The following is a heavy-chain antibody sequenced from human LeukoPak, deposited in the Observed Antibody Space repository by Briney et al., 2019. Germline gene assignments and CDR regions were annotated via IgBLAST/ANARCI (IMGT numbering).Heavy chain of an antibody. CDR3: ARDRGKDVDG. D-gene: IGHD1-26*01. Sequence: AGTLCLSCAASGFTFSSYNMNWLRPAPGQGRMGVLYISSSSRTIYYKDSVKGRFTISRAKSTIYMYLKINSLRAEDTAVYYCARDRGKDVDGWGQGTLVTASS. CDR1: GFTFSSYN. CDR2: ISSSSRTI. V-gene: IGHV3-48*01. J-gene: IGHJ4*02.